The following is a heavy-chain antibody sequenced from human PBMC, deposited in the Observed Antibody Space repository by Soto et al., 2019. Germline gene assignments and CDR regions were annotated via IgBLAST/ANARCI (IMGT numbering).Heavy chain of an antibody. CDR1: GFTFSSYG. D-gene: IGHD2-8*01. J-gene: IGHJ6*02. CDR2: ISYDGSNK. V-gene: IGHV3-30*18. CDR3: AKDWAPQMEDGMDV. Sequence: GGSLRLSCAASGFTFSSYGMHWVRQAPGKGLEWVAVISYDGSNKYYADSVKGRFTISRDNSKNTLYLQMNSLRAEDTAVYYCAKDWAPQMEDGMDVWGQGTTVTVSS.